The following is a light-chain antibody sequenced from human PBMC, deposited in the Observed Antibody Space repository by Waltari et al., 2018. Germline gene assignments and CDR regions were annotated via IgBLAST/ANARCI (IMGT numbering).Light chain of an antibody. Sequence: QSVLTQPPSVSGAPGQRVTISCTGSGSNIGAGYDVPWYPQVPRTAPKLLIYGSTSRPLGVPDRFFGSTSGTSASLTITGLQVEDEGDYYCQSYDTSLSVVFGGGTKLTVL. V-gene: IGLV1-40*01. CDR1: GSNIGAGYD. CDR2: GST. CDR3: QSYDTSLSVV. J-gene: IGLJ3*02.